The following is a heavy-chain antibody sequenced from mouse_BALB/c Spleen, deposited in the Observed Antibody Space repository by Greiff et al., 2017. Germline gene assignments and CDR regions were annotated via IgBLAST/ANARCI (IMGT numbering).Heavy chain of an antibody. Sequence: EVKVVESGGGLVQPGGSLRLSCATSGFTFTDYYMSWVRQPPGKALEWLGFIRNKANGYTTEYSASVKGRFTISRDNSQSILYLQMNTLRAEDSATYYCARRGDYDVEYAMDYWGQGTSVTVSS. CDR2: IRNKANGYTT. J-gene: IGHJ4*01. V-gene: IGHV7-3*02. CDR1: GFTFTDYY. CDR3: ARRGDYDVEYAMDY. D-gene: IGHD2-4*01.